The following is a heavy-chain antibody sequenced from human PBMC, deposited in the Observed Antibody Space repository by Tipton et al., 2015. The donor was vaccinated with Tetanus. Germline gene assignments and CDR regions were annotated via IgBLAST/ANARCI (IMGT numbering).Heavy chain of an antibody. V-gene: IGHV1-46*01. CDR3: ARAPRITMIVVVLLFDY. CDR1: GYTFTSYY. Sequence: QVQLVQSGAEVKKPGASVKVSCKASGYTFTSYYMHWVRQAPGQGLEWIGIINPSGGSTSYAQKFQGRVTMTRDTSTSTVYMELSSLRSEDTAVYYCARAPRITMIVVVLLFDYWGQGTLVTVSS. D-gene: IGHD3-22*01. J-gene: IGHJ4*02. CDR2: INPSGGST.